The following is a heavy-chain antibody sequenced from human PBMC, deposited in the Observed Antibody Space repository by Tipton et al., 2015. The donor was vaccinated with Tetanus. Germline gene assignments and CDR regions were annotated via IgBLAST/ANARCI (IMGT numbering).Heavy chain of an antibody. Sequence: TLSLTCTVSGGSISGYYWSWIRQSPGKGLEWIGYIHYSGDTNYNYNPSLQSRLTISVDTSKNQFSLNLGSVTAADTAVYYCARVGLHVVAGTGQYYFDYWGRGTLVTVSS. CDR2: IHYSGDT. CDR3: ARVGLHVVAGTGQYYFDY. V-gene: IGHV4-59*01. D-gene: IGHD6-19*01. CDR1: GGSISGYY. J-gene: IGHJ4*02.